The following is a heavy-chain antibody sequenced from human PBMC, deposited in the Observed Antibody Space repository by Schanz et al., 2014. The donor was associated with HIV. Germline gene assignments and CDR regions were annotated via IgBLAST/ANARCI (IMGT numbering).Heavy chain of an antibody. CDR3: AKPEYDSRGNSQSHFDS. D-gene: IGHD3-22*01. V-gene: IGHV3-23*01. Sequence: EVQLLESGGGLEQPGGSLTLSCAASGFTFTNHALSWVRQAPGRGLEWVSTVIGSGVRTIYADSVKGRFTISRDNSKNTLYVQMTTLRTEDTAVYYCAKPEYDSRGNSQSHFDSWGQGTLVTVSS. CDR1: GFTFTNHA. CDR2: VIGSGVRT. J-gene: IGHJ4*02.